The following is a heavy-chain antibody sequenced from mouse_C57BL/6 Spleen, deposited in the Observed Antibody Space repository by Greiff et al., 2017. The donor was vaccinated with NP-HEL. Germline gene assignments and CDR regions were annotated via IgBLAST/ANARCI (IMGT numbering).Heavy chain of an antibody. D-gene: IGHD2-5*01. CDR2: IDPEDGDT. J-gene: IGHJ2*01. Sequence: EVQLQQSGAELVRPGASVKLSCTASGFNIKDYYMHWVKQRPEQGLEWIGRIDPEDGDTEYAPKFQGKATMTADTSSNTAYLQLSSLTSEDTAVYYCTTTIYSNPGYFDYWGQGTTLTVSS. V-gene: IGHV14-1*01. CDR3: TTTIYSNPGYFDY. CDR1: GFNIKDYY.